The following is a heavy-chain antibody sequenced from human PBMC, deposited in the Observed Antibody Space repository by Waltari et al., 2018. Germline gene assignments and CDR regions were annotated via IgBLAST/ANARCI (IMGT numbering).Heavy chain of an antibody. D-gene: IGHD3-10*01. Sequence: EVQLVESGGGLVQPGGSLTLSCAASGFTFSSYSMNWFRQAPVKGLDWVGYISSSSSTIYYADSVKGRFTISRDNAKNSLYLQMNSLRDEDTVVYYCARDRTGYGSGSYPWDYYDYGMDVWGQGTTVTVSS. CDR1: GFTFSSYS. J-gene: IGHJ6*02. CDR2: ISSSSSTI. CDR3: ARDRTGYGSGSYPWDYYDYGMDV. V-gene: IGHV3-48*02.